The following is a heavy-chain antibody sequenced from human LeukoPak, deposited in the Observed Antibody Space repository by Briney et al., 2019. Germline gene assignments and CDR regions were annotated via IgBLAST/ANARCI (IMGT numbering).Heavy chain of an antibody. V-gene: IGHV4-61*08. D-gene: IGHD4-17*01. J-gene: IGHJ4*02. CDR3: ARGKPSVTTFDY. CDR2: IYYSGSA. Sequence: PSETLSLTCSVSGDSISSADCYWSWIRQPPGKGLEWIGYIYYSGSAKYNPSLKTTVTISGDTSKSQFSLKLTSVTAADTAVYYCARGKPSVTTFDYWGQGTLVSVSS. CDR1: GDSISSADCY.